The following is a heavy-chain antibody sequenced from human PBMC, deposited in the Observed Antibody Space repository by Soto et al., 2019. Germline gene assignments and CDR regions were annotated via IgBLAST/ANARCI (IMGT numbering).Heavy chain of an antibody. D-gene: IGHD3-22*01. Sequence: EVQLVESGGGLVQPGGSLKLSCAASGFTFSGSAMHWVRQASGKGLEWVGRIRSKANSYATAYAASVKGRFTISRDDSKNTAYLQMNSLKTEDTAVYYCTRHADYYDSSGSDPWGQGTLVTVSS. CDR2: IRSKANSYAT. J-gene: IGHJ5*02. V-gene: IGHV3-73*01. CDR3: TRHADYYDSSGSDP. CDR1: GFTFSGSA.